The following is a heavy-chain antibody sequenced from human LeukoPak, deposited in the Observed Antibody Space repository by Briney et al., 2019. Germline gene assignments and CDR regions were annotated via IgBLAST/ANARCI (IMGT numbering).Heavy chain of an antibody. CDR2: INWKTGAT. V-gene: IGHV3-20*04. D-gene: IGHD3-22*01. CDR3: ARDLGQYYDTSDNWFDP. CDR1: GFSFDDYG. Sequence: GGSLRLSCAASGFSFDDYGMSWVRQAPGKGLEWLSGINWKTGATGYSDSVKGRFTISRDNAKNTLNLQMNSLRAEDTAVYYCARDLGQYYDTSDNWFDPWGQGTLVTVSS. J-gene: IGHJ5*02.